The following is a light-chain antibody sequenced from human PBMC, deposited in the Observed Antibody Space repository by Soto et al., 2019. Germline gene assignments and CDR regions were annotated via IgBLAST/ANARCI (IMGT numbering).Light chain of an antibody. V-gene: IGLV2-14*01. CDR2: EVR. Sequence: QSALTQPASVSGSPGQSVTISCTATTSDIGDYNLVSWYQQRPGKAPKLLIYEVRNRPSGLSYRFSGSKSGNTASLTISSLLPEDEADYFCSSFSSRNTLVFGGGTKVTVL. J-gene: IGLJ2*01. CDR3: SSFSSRNTLV. CDR1: TSDIGDYNL.